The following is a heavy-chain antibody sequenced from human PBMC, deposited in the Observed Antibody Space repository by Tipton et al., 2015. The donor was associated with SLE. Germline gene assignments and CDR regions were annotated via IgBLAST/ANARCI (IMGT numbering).Heavy chain of an antibody. V-gene: IGHV3-11*01. CDR2: IDTYLGDT. CDR3: ARDMRGFNAF. Sequence: GSLRLSCAASGFKFSNYYMSWIRQAPGKGREWVSYIDTYLGDTYYADSVRGRFTISRDNANNSLFLQMNSLSAEDTAVYYCARDMRGFNAFWGQGTLVTVSS. D-gene: IGHD2/OR15-2a*01. J-gene: IGHJ4*02. CDR1: GFKFSNYY.